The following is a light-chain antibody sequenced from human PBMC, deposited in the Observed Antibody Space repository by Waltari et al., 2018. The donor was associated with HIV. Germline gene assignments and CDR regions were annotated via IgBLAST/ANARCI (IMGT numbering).Light chain of an antibody. Sequence: QSALTQPASVSGSPGQSITISCTGTSSDIGGYNYVSWYQQHPGKGPKRMIYEGSNRPAGASNLSSVAKSGNTASLTISGLQTEDEADYYRSSYTTSSIPNFAFGTGTKVTVL. CDR3: SSYTTSSIPNFA. V-gene: IGLV2-14*01. J-gene: IGLJ1*01. CDR2: EGS. CDR1: SSDIGGYNY.